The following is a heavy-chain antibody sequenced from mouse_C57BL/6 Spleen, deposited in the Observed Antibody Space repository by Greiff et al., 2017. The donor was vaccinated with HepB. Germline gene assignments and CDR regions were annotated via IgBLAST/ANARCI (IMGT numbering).Heavy chain of an antibody. CDR1: GFTFSDYG. CDR3: ARHWVIFDY. CDR2: ISSGSSTI. Sequence: EVKLMESGGGLVKPGGSLKLSCAASGFTFSDYGMHWVRQAPEKGLEWVAYISSGSSTIYYADTVKGRFTISRDNAKNTLFLQMTSLRSEDTAMYYCARHWVIFDYWGQGTTLTVSS. V-gene: IGHV5-17*01. J-gene: IGHJ2*01. D-gene: IGHD4-1*01.